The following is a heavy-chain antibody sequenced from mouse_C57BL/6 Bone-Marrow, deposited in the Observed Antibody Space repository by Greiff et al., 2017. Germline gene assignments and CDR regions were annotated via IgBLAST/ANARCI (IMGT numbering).Heavy chain of an antibody. CDR3: ARITTVVATNFDV. V-gene: IGHV1-64*01. Sequence: QVQLQQSGAELVKPGASVKLSCKASGYTFTSYWMHWVKQRPGQGLEWIGMIHPNSGSTNYNEKFKSKATLTVDKSSSTAYMQLSSLTSEDSAVYYCARITTVVATNFDVWGTGTTVTVSS. J-gene: IGHJ1*03. CDR2: IHPNSGST. D-gene: IGHD1-1*01. CDR1: GYTFTSYW.